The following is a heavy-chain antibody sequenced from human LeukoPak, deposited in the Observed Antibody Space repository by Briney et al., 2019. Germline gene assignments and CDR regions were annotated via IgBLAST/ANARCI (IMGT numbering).Heavy chain of an antibody. J-gene: IGHJ6*02. Sequence: XIGYIYYSGSTNYNPSLKSRVTISVDTSKNQFSLKLSSVTAADTAVYYCARDLLGPYGMDVWGQGTTVTASS. CDR2: IYYSGST. V-gene: IGHV4-59*01. CDR3: ARDLLGPYGMDV. D-gene: IGHD3-16*01.